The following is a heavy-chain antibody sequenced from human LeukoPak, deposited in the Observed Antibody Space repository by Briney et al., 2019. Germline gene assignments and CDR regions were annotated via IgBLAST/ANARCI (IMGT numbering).Heavy chain of an antibody. CDR1: GFTFSDYY. V-gene: IGHV3-30*02. CDR2: IRYDGSNK. J-gene: IGHJ4*02. D-gene: IGHD3-9*01. CDR3: AKDRVLRYFDWLFDLDY. Sequence: PGGSLRLSCAASGFTFSDYYMSWIRQAPGKGLEWVAFIRYDGSNKYYADSVKGRFTISRDNSTNTLYLQMNSLRAEDTAVYYCAKDRVLRYFDWLFDLDYWGQGTLVTVSS.